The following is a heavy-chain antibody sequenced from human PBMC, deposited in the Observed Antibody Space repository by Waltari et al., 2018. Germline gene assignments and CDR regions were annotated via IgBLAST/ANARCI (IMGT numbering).Heavy chain of an antibody. CDR1: GYTFTSYG. CDR2: ISAYNGNT. Sequence: QVQLVQSGAEVKKPGASVKVSCKASGYTFTSYGISWVRQAPGQGLEWMGWISAYNGNTNYAQKLHGRVNMTTDTSTSTAYMELRSLRSDDTAVYYCARDRSYDSSGYYPYDAFDIWGQGTMVTVSS. CDR3: ARDRSYDSSGYYPYDAFDI. J-gene: IGHJ3*02. D-gene: IGHD3-22*01. V-gene: IGHV1-18*01.